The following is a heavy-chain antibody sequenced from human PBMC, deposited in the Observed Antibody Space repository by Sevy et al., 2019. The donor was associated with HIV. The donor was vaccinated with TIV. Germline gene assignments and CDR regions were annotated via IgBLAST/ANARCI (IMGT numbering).Heavy chain of an antibody. D-gene: IGHD1-26*01. J-gene: IGHJ4*02. CDR2: VYYIGNT. V-gene: IGHV4-59*08. CDR3: AGENAWGRGYS. Sequence: SETLSLTCTVSGGSITSLYWGWIRQPPGKGLEWIANVYYIGNTNYSPSLKSRVTISLDTSKNQFSLRLNSVTAADTAIHYCAGENAWGRGYSWGQGSLVTVSS. CDR1: GGSITSLY.